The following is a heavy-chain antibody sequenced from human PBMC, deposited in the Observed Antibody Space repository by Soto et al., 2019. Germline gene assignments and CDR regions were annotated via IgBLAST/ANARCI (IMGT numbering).Heavy chain of an antibody. Sequence: EVQLVESGGGLVQPGGSLRLSCAASGFTFSTYWMSWVRQAPGKGLEYLANTKEDGSEKYYVDSVKGRFTISRDNAKNSLYLQMNSLRSEDSALYYCARAGAPGTVDYWGQGTLVTVSS. CDR2: TKEDGSEK. V-gene: IGHV3-7*01. CDR1: GFTFSTYW. D-gene: IGHD1-1*01. J-gene: IGHJ4*02. CDR3: ARAGAPGTVDY.